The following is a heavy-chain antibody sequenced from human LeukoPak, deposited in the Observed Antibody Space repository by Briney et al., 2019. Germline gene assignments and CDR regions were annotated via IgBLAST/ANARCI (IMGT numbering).Heavy chain of an antibody. CDR2: ISGSGGTT. V-gene: IGHV3-23*01. CDR1: GFTFSSYA. D-gene: IGHD2-2*01. Sequence: GGSLRLSCAASGFTFSSYAMSWVRQAPGKGLEWVSGISGSGGTTYYADSVKGRFTISRDNSKNTLYLQINTLRPEDTAMYYCAKAIVAGAPGRLDYWGQGTLVTVSS. J-gene: IGHJ4*02. CDR3: AKAIVAGAPGRLDY.